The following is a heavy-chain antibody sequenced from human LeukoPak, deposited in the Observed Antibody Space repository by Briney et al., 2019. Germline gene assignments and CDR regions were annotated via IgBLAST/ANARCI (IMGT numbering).Heavy chain of an antibody. V-gene: IGHV3-23*01. Sequence: GGSLRLSSAASGFTFSNYAMSWVRQAPGKGLGWVSTISGGGGNTYYADSVKGRFTISRDNSKNTLYLQMNSLIAEDTAVYYCANADPVTRGFDYWGQGSLVTVSS. CDR1: GFTFSNYA. CDR3: ANADPVTRGFDY. CDR2: ISGGGGNT. J-gene: IGHJ4*02. D-gene: IGHD4-11*01.